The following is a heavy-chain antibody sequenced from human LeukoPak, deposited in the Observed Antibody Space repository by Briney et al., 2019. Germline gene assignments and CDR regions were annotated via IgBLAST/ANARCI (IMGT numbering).Heavy chain of an antibody. J-gene: IGHJ4*02. Sequence: GGSLRLSCAASGFTFSTYWMHWVRQAPGEGLVWVSRINSDDSIINYVDSVKGRFTISRDNAKNTLYLQMNSLRAEDTAVYYCARAGNYRFDYWGQGTLVTVSS. V-gene: IGHV3-74*01. D-gene: IGHD1-7*01. CDR2: INSDDSII. CDR3: ARAGNYRFDY. CDR1: GFTFSTYW.